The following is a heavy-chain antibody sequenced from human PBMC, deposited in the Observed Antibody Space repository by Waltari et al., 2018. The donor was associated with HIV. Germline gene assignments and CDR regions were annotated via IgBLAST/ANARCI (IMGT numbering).Heavy chain of an antibody. Sequence: QVQLQESGPGLVKPSETLSLTCTVSGGSISSYYWSWIRQPPGKGLEWIGYIYYSGSTNYNPSLKSRVTVSVDTSKNQFSLKLSSVTAADTAVYYCARDSDSSGYYPRMGALDIWGQGTMVTVSS. V-gene: IGHV4-59*01. CDR3: ARDSDSSGYYPRMGALDI. CDR2: IYYSGST. J-gene: IGHJ3*02. D-gene: IGHD3-22*01. CDR1: GGSISSYY.